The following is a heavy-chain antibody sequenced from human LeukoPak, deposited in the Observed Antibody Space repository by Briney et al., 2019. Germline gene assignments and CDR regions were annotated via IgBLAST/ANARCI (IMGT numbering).Heavy chain of an antibody. CDR3: ARLGATTYDY. V-gene: IGHV1-2*02. CDR1: GYTFTGYF. J-gene: IGHJ4*02. D-gene: IGHD1-26*01. CDR2: INPDSGAA. Sequence: ASVKVSCKASGYTFTGYFMHWVRQAPGQGLGWMGWINPDSGAANYARKFQGRVTMTRDTSISTGYMELSRLKSDDTAVYYCARLGATTYDYWGQGTRVSVSS.